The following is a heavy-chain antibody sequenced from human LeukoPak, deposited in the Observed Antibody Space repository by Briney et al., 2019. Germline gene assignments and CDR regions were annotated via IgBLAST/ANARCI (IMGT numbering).Heavy chain of an antibody. CDR3: ARDRIRGYSSSWGGGFDH. V-gene: IGHV3-33*01. Sequence: GRSLRLSCAASGLTFSSYGMHWVRQAPGKGLEWVALIWYDGSKQYYADSVQGRFTISRDNSKNTLYLQMNSLRAEDTAVYYGARDRIRGYSSSWGGGFDHWGQGTLVTVSS. CDR1: GLTFSSYG. J-gene: IGHJ4*02. CDR2: IWYDGSKQ. D-gene: IGHD3-10*01.